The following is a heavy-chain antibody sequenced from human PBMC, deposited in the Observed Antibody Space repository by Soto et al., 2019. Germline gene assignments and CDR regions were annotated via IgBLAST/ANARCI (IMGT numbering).Heavy chain of an antibody. D-gene: IGHD3-22*01. CDR2: ISSGSSTI. J-gene: IGHJ6*02. CDR1: GFTFSSYS. CDR3: ARDYDSSGYDYYYGMDV. V-gene: IGHV3-48*02. Sequence: GGSLRLSCAASGFTFSSYSMNWVRQAPGKGLEWVSYISSGSSTIYYADSVKGRFTISRDNAKNSLYLQMNSLRDEDTAVYYCARDYDSSGYDYYYGMDVWGQGTTVTVSS.